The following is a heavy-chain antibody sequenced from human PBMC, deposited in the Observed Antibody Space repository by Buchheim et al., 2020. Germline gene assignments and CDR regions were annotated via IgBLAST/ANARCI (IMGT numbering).Heavy chain of an antibody. Sequence: EVQLVESGGDLVQPGGSLRLSCAASGFTFSSYGMNWVRQAPGKGLEWISYISSSGSNIHHADSVKGRFTISRDNAKNSLYLQMNSLRAEDTAVYYCVLSDFWSGKTDYWGQGTL. CDR3: VLSDFWSGKTDY. J-gene: IGHJ4*02. CDR2: ISSSGSNI. V-gene: IGHV3-48*03. D-gene: IGHD3-3*01. CDR1: GFTFSSYG.